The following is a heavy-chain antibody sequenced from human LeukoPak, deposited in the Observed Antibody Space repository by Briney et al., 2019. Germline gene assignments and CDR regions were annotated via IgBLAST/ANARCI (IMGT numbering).Heavy chain of an antibody. CDR2: ISGSGGST. D-gene: IGHD1-26*01. J-gene: IGHJ4*02. CDR3: AKENKVGAPFDY. Sequence: GSLRLSCAASVFTLISYVMSWVRPAPRKRLEWVSAISGSGGSTYYADSVKSRFTISRDKSKNTPYLQMNRLRDENTSLSYLAKENKVGAPFDYWVQGTLVTVPS. V-gene: IGHV3-23*01. CDR1: VFTLISYV.